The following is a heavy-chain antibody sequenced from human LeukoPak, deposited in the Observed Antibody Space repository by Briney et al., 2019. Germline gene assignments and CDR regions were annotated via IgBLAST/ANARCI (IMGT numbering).Heavy chain of an antibody. CDR3: AGLGVMVLVYQFEY. D-gene: IGHD3-10*01. CDR1: GGSITSSKYF. V-gene: IGHV4-39*07. CDR2: ISYSGST. Sequence: SETLSLTCAVSGGSITSSKYFWGWIRQPPGKELELIGIISYSGSTDYNPSLKSRVAISTDTSKNQFSLKLTSVTAADTAVYYCAGLGVMVLVYQFEYWGRGTPVTVSS. J-gene: IGHJ4*02.